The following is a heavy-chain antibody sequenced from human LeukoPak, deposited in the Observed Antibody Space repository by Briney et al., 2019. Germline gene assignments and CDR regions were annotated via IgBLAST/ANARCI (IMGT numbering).Heavy chain of an antibody. Sequence: PSETLSLTCTVSGGSISSYYWSWIRQPPGKGLEWIGYIYYSGSTNYNPSLKSRVTISVDTSKNQFSLKLSSVTAADTAVYYCASAYSSGWSYWYFDLWGRGTLVTVSS. J-gene: IGHJ2*01. D-gene: IGHD6-19*01. CDR2: IYYSGST. CDR3: ASAYSSGWSYWYFDL. CDR1: GGSISSYY. V-gene: IGHV4-59*08.